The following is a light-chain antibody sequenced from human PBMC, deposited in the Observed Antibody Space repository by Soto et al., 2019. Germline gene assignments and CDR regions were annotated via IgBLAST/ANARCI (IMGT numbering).Light chain of an antibody. CDR1: SSDVGRYKF. V-gene: IGLV2-14*01. Sequence: QSALTQPASVSGSPGQSITISCTGTSSDVGRYKFVSWYQQYPGKAPRLMMYEVSNRPSGVSNRFSGSKSGNTASLTISGLQTEDEADYYCCSYAGSSTNYVFGTGTKLTVL. CDR3: CSYAGSSTNYV. CDR2: EVS. J-gene: IGLJ1*01.